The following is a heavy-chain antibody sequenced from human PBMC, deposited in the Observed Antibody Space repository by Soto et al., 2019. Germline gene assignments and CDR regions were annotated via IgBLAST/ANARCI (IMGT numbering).Heavy chain of an antibody. CDR1: GGSFSGYY. Sequence: SETLSLTCAVYGGSFSGYYWSWIRQPPGKGLEWIGEINHSGSTNYNPSLKSRVTISVDTSKNQFSLKLSSVTAADTAVYYCARGLTGYYTYYFDYWGQGTLVPVSS. J-gene: IGHJ4*02. V-gene: IGHV4-34*01. D-gene: IGHD3-9*01. CDR3: ARGLTGYYTYYFDY. CDR2: INHSGST.